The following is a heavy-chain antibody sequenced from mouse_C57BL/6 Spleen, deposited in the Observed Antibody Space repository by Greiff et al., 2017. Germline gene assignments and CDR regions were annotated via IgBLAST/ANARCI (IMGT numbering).Heavy chain of an antibody. CDR2: IYPSDSET. CDR1: GYTFTSYW. J-gene: IGHJ1*03. Sequence: VQLQQSGAELVRPGSSVKLSCKASGYTFTSYWMDWVKQRPGQGLEWIGNIYPSDSETHYNQKFKDKATLTVDKSSSTAYMQLSSLTSEDSAVYYCARSVVATHWYFDVWGTGTTVTVSS. CDR3: ARSVVATHWYFDV. V-gene: IGHV1-61*01. D-gene: IGHD1-1*01.